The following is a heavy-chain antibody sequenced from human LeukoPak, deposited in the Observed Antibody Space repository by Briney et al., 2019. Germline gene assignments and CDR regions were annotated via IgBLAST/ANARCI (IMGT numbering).Heavy chain of an antibody. Sequence: GGSLRLSCAASGFTFSSYWMSWVRQAPGKGLEWVSYISSSSSTIYYADSVKGRFTISRDNAKNSLYLQMNSLRAEDTAVYYCARTLTFDYFDYWGQGTLVTVSS. CDR3: ARTLTFDYFDY. D-gene: IGHD2/OR15-2a*01. CDR1: GFTFSSYW. J-gene: IGHJ4*02. CDR2: ISSSSSTI. V-gene: IGHV3-48*04.